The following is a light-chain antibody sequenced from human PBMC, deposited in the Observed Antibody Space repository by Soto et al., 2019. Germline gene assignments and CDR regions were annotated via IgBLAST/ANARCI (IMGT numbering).Light chain of an antibody. V-gene: IGKV3-11*01. CDR1: QSIGNS. J-gene: IGKJ4*01. CDR2: GAF. Sequence: TVLTQSPATLSLSPGERATLSCKASQSIGNSLGWFQQKPGQAPRLLIDGAFNRATGIPARFTGSGSGSDFTLTISSLEPEDFGVYYCRQRYNWPLTFGGGTKVDIK. CDR3: RQRYNWPLT.